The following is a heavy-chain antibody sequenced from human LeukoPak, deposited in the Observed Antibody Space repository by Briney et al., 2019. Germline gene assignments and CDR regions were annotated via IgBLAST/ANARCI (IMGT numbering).Heavy chain of an antibody. Sequence: GGSLRLSCAASGFTFSSHWMSWVRQAPGKGLEWVANIKQDGSEKYYVDSVKGRFTISRDNAKNSLYLQMNSLRAEDTAVYYCARVGKSGSYGYYYFDYWGQGTLVTVSS. J-gene: IGHJ4*02. V-gene: IGHV3-7*01. CDR3: ARVGKSGSYGYYYFDY. CDR2: IKQDGSEK. CDR1: GFTFSSHW. D-gene: IGHD5-18*01.